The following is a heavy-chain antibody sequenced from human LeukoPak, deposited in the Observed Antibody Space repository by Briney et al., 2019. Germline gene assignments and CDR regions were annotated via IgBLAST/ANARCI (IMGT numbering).Heavy chain of an antibody. CDR1: GGSFSGYY. D-gene: IGHD6-13*01. J-gene: IGHJ6*02. Sequence: SETLSLTCAVYGGSFSGYYWSCIRQPPGKGLEWIGEINHSGSTNYNPSLKSRVTISVDTSKNQFSLKLSSVTAADTAAYYCARDRIAYYYYYGMDVWGQGTTVTVSS. CDR2: INHSGST. V-gene: IGHV4-34*01. CDR3: ARDRIAYYYYYGMDV.